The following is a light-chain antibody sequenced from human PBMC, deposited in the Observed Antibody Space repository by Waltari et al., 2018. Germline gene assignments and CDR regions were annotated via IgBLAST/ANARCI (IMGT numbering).Light chain of an antibody. CDR2: DAS. J-gene: IGKJ2*01. V-gene: IGKV1-5*01. CDR1: HTITNW. CDR3: QHYNSFSHIYT. Sequence: IQMTQSPSTLSASVGDRVTITCRASHTITNWLAWYQQKPGKAPNVLIYDASTLESWVPSRFSGSGSGTEFTLTINSLQPDDFATYYCQHYNSFSHIYTFGQGTKLEI.